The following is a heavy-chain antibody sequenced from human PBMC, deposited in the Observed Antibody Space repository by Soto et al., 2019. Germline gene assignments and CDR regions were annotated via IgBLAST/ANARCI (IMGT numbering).Heavy chain of an antibody. J-gene: IGHJ6*02. D-gene: IGHD6-13*01. V-gene: IGHV3-23*01. CDR3: AKVTKRAAAGRYEYYKYGMDV. Sequence: GSLRLSCSAAGFAFSTYAMTLVLQAPGKGLDWVSVISGSGGSSYYTASVKGRFTISRDNSKNTLFLQMNGLRAEDTAVYYCAKVTKRAAAGRYEYYKYGMDVWGQGTTVTVS. CDR1: GFAFSTYA. CDR2: ISGSGGSS.